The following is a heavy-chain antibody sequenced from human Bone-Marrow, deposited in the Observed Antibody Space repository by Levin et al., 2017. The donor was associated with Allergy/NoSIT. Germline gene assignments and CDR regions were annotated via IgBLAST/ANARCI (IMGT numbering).Heavy chain of an antibody. CDR2: INPDSRSA. Sequence: GESLKISCKASGYTFTSHYMHWVRQAPGQGLEWLGVINPDSRSASYAQKFQGRVTMTRDTSTSTVYMELSSLMSEDTAVYYCARVGYGGSKDAFDIWGQGTMVTVSS. CDR3: ARVGYGGSKDAFDI. J-gene: IGHJ3*02. CDR1: GYTFTSHY. V-gene: IGHV1-46*01. D-gene: IGHD4-23*01.